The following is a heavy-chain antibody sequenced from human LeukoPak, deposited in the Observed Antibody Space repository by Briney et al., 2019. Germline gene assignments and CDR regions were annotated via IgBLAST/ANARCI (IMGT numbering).Heavy chain of an antibody. CDR1: GFTFSRYG. CDR2: ISGSGGRT. D-gene: IGHD3-10*01. CDR3: AKGDFYGSGRDYYYYMDV. V-gene: IGHV3-23*01. J-gene: IGHJ6*03. Sequence: PGGSLRLSCAASGFTFSRYGMSWVRQAPGKGLEWVSAISGSGGRTYYADSVKGRFTISRDNSQNTLYLQMNSLRAEDTAVYNCAKGDFYGSGRDYYYYMDVWGKGTTVTISS.